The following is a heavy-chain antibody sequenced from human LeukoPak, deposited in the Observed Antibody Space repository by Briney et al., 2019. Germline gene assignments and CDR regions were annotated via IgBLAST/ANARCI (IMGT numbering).Heavy chain of an antibody. J-gene: IGHJ3*02. V-gene: IGHV3-23*01. CDR1: GFTLTSYA. CDR3: ASPRSAWHMDHAFDI. D-gene: IGHD3-3*01. Sequence: GGSLRLSCVTSGFTLTSYAMSWVRQAPGQGLDWVSSISGNGGSTYYAHSVMGRFTISTDKSKKILYLQMNSLRAEDTAVYYCASPRSAWHMDHAFDIWGQGTMVTVSS. CDR2: ISGNGGST.